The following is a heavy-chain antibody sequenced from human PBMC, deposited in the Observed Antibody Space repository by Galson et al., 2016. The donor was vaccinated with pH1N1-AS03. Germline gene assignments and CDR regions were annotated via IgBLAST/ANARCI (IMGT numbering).Heavy chain of an antibody. V-gene: IGHV5-51*01. J-gene: IGHJ4*02. CDR2: IYPADSDA. D-gene: IGHD3-10*01. Sequence: QSGAEVTKPGESLKISCKGSGYSFTNCWIAWVRQLPGKGLEWMGIIYPADSDARYSPSFQGQVTISADTSNSTAYMQWNSLKASDTAMYYCARQRAVRAFDYWGQGTPVTVSS. CDR3: ARQRAVRAFDY. CDR1: GYSFTNCW.